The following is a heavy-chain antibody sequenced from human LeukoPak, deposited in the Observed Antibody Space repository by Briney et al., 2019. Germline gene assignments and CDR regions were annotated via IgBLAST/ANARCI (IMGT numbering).Heavy chain of an antibody. D-gene: IGHD3-3*01. V-gene: IGHV1-69*13. CDR3: ARSVLRFLEGSWYYGMDV. CDR1: GGTFSSYA. Sequence: SVKVPCKASGGTFSSYAISWVRQAPGQGLEWMGGIIPIFGTANYAQKFQGRVTITADESTSTAYMELSSLRSEDTAVYYCARSVLRFLEGSWYYGMDVWGQGTTVTVSS. CDR2: IIPIFGTA. J-gene: IGHJ6*02.